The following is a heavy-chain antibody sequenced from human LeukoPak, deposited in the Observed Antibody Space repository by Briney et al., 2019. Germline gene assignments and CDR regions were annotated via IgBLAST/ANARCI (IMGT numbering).Heavy chain of an antibody. Sequence: ASVKVSCKASGYSTNTFGITWVRQAPGQGLEWIGWISPYNNHIKYADKFQGRVSMTTDTSTTTSYLELRSLISDDTAVYFCANVAKGRYFFYYMDVWGKGTTVTVSS. J-gene: IGHJ6*03. CDR1: GYSTNTFG. D-gene: IGHD2-15*01. CDR2: ISPYNNHI. CDR3: ANVAKGRYFFYYMDV. V-gene: IGHV1-18*01.